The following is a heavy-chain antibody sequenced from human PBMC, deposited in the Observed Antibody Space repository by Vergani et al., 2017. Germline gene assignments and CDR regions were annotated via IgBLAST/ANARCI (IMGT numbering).Heavy chain of an antibody. CDR3: AKPPQKYSSSWSPFDY. D-gene: IGHD6-13*01. J-gene: IGHJ4*02. CDR1: GFNFGGYA. CDR2: ISGSGGST. V-gene: IGHV3-23*04. Sequence: EVQMVESGGGLVQPGRSLRLSCAASGFNFGGYAMHWVRQVPGKGLEWVSGISGSGGSTYYADSVKGRFTISRDNSKNTLYLQMNSLRAEDTAVYYCAKPPQKYSSSWSPFDYWGQGTLVTVSS.